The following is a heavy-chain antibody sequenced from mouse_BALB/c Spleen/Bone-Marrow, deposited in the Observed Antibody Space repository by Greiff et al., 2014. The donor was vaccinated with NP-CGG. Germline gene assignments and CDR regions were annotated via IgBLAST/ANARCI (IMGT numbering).Heavy chain of an antibody. Sequence: QVQLKESGPGLVAPSQSLSITCTVSGFSLNNYGVHWVRQPPGKGLEWLGVIWADGSTNYNSALMSRLSISKDNSKRQVFFKMNSLQTDDTAMYYCARITTATGAMDYWGQGTSVTVSS. CDR1: GFSLNNYG. V-gene: IGHV2-9*02. J-gene: IGHJ4*01. D-gene: IGHD1-2*01. CDR3: ARITTATGAMDY. CDR2: IWADGST.